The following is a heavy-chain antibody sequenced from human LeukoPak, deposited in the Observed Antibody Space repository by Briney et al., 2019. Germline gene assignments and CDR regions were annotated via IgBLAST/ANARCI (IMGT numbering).Heavy chain of an antibody. J-gene: IGHJ4*02. V-gene: IGHV1-2*02. CDR2: INPNTGGT. CDR1: GYTFTDYY. CDR3: ARAHMFQRNQLPCPGDY. Sequence: ASVKVSCKASGYTFTDYYMHWVRQAPGQGLEWMGWINPNTGGTSSAQNFQGRVTMTRDTSISTAYMELSRLRSDDTAVYYCARAHMFQRNQLPCPGDYWGQGTLVTVSS. D-gene: IGHD2-2*01.